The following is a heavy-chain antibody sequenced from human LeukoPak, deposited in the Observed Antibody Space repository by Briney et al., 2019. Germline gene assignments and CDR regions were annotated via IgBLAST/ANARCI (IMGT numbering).Heavy chain of an antibody. CDR1: GFIFSSYA. CDR2: LRGDGET. J-gene: IGHJ4*02. Sequence: GGSLRLSCAASGFIFSSYAMSWVRQAPARGLEGFSSLRGDGETFYGDSVRGRFSLSRDESRNTVYLHLNNLRVEDTAIYYCVKASWVSTADAVLWGQGTVVTVS. D-gene: IGHD3-16*01. CDR3: VKASWVSTADAVL. V-gene: IGHV3-23*02.